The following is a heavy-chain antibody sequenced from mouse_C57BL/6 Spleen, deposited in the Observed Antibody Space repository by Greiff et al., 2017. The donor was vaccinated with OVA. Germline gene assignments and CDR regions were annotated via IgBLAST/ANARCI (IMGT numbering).Heavy chain of an antibody. Sequence: EVQLQESGPGLVKPSQSLSLTCSVTGYSITSGYYWNWIRQFPGNKLEWMGYISYDGSNNYNPSLKNRISITRDTSKNQFFLKLNSVTTEDTATYYCANYDYDRYAMDYWGQGTSVTVSS. CDR2: ISYDGSN. D-gene: IGHD2-4*01. V-gene: IGHV3-6*01. J-gene: IGHJ4*01. CDR1: GYSITSGYY. CDR3: ANYDYDRYAMDY.